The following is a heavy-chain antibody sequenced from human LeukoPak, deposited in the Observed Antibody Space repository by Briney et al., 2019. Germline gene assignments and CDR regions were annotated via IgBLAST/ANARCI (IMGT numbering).Heavy chain of an antibody. V-gene: IGHV4-30-2*01. J-gene: IGHJ4*02. Sequence: SQTLSLTCAVSGGAISSGGYSWSRIRQPPGKGLEWIGYIYHSGSTYYNPSLKSRVTISVDRSKNQFSLKLSSVTAADTAVYYCASSYYYDSSGYYPNVPFDYWGQGTLVTVSS. CDR1: GGAISSGGYS. D-gene: IGHD3-22*01. CDR3: ASSYYYDSSGYYPNVPFDY. CDR2: IYHSGST.